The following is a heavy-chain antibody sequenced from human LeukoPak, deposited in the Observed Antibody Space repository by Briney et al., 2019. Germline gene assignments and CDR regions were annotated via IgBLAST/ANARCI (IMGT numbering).Heavy chain of an antibody. D-gene: IGHD2/OR15-2a*01. CDR2: IYYSGST. CDR1: GGSISSYY. V-gene: IGHV4-59*01. J-gene: IGHJ6*02. Sequence: PSETLSLTRTVSGGSISSYYWSWIRQPPGKGLEWIGYIYYSGSTNYNPSLKSRVTISVDTSKNQFSLKLSSVTAADTAVYYCARAHSIASYYYGVDVWGQGTTVTVSS. CDR3: ARAHSIASYYYGVDV.